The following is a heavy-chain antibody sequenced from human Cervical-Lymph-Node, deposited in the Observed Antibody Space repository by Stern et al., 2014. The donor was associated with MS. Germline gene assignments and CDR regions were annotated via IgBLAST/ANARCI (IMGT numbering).Heavy chain of an antibody. J-gene: IGHJ5*02. CDR3: ATHPVGP. V-gene: IGHV5-51*01. CDR1: GYKFTNQW. Sequence: VQLVESGAEVKKPGESLKISCKTSGYKFTNQWIAWVRQMPGKGLEFMGIIYPGDSDTRYNPSFQGQVTISADKSVNTAYMQWSSLKASDTAMYYCATHPVGPWGQGTLVTVSS. CDR2: IYPGDSDT.